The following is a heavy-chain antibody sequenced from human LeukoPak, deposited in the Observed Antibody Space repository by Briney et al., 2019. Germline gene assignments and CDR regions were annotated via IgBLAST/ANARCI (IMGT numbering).Heavy chain of an antibody. Sequence: SETLSLTCTVSGDSITNYYWSWIRQPPGKGLEWIGYIYYSGSTNYNPSLKSRVTISVDTSKNQFSLKLSSVTAADTAVYYCAGHYGGNYGRRLTTLYWYFDLWGRGTLVTVSS. V-gene: IGHV4-59*01. D-gene: IGHD4-23*01. CDR3: AGHYGGNYGRRLTTLYWYFDL. CDR2: IYYSGST. J-gene: IGHJ2*01. CDR1: GDSITNYY.